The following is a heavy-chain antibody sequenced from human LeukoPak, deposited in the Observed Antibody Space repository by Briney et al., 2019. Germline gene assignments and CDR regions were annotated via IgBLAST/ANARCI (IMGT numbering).Heavy chain of an antibody. J-gene: IGHJ4*02. CDR1: GFTFSNAW. CDR3: TTTQGYVLRFLEWLQRPLYYFDY. Sequence: PGGSLRLSCAASGFTFSNAWMSWVRQAPGKGLEWVGRIKSKTDGGTTDYAAPVKGRFTISRDDSKNTLYLQMNSLKTEDTAVYYCTTTQGYVLRFLEWLQRPLYYFDYWGQGTLVTVPS. D-gene: IGHD3-3*01. V-gene: IGHV3-15*01. CDR2: IKSKTDGGTT.